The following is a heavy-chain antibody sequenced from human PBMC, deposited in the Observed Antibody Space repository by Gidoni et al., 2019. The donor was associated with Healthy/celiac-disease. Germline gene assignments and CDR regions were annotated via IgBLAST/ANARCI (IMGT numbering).Heavy chain of an antibody. J-gene: IGHJ6*02. D-gene: IGHD6-13*01. CDR3: ASELIGIAAAGTLYYYYYGMDV. V-gene: IGHV1-69*01. CDR1: GGTFSSYA. Sequence: QVQLVQSGAEVKKPGSSVKVSCKASGGTFSSYAISWVRPAPGQGVEWMGGIIPIFGTATYAQKFQGRVTITADESTSTAYMELGSLRSEDTAVYYCASELIGIAAAGTLYYYYYGMDVWGQGTTVTVSS. CDR2: IIPIFGTA.